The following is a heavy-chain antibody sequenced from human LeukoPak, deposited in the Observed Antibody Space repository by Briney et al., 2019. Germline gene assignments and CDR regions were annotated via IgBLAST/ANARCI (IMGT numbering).Heavy chain of an antibody. D-gene: IGHD6-19*01. Sequence: GASVKVSCKASGYIFTSYLMHWVRQAPGQRPEWMGWINAGNGDTNYSQKFQGRVTITRDTSATTAYMELSSLTSEDTAVYYCARGAAVAGSRVAYYYGLDVWGQGTMVTVSS. CDR3: ARGAAVAGSRVAYYYGLDV. V-gene: IGHV1-3*01. J-gene: IGHJ6*02. CDR1: GYIFTSYL. CDR2: INAGNGDT.